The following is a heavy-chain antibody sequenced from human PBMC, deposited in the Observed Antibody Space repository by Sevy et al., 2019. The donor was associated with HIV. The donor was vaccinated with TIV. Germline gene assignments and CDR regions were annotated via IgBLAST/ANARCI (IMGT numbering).Heavy chain of an antibody. Sequence: GGSLRLSCAASGFTFSDYYMSWIRQAPGKGLEWVSYISSSGSTIYYADSVKGRFTISRDNAKNSLYLQMNSLRAEDTAVYYCARGFASIVLVPAAIGYWGQGTLVTVSS. CDR3: ARGFASIVLVPAAIGY. V-gene: IGHV3-11*01. D-gene: IGHD2-2*01. CDR1: GFTFSDYY. J-gene: IGHJ4*02. CDR2: ISSSGSTI.